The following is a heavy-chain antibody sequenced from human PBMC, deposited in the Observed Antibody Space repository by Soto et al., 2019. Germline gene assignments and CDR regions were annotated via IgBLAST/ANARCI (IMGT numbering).Heavy chain of an antibody. D-gene: IGHD3-9*01. J-gene: IGHJ4*02. Sequence: SETLSLTCTVSCASISSYYWNWIRQPPGKGLEWIGYIHYSGSTDHHPSLKSRVTISVGTSRNQFSLKLSSVTAADTAVYYCARGSLRYFDRTVGFDYWGQGTLVTVSS. CDR1: CASISSYY. CDR2: IHYSGST. CDR3: ARGSLRYFDRTVGFDY. V-gene: IGHV4-59*01.